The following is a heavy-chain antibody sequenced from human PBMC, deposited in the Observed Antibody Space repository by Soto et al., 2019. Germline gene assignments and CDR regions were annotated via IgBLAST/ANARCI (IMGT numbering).Heavy chain of an antibody. V-gene: IGHV3-30*18. CDR1: GFPFNTYG. Sequence: QVQLVESGGAVVQPGKSLRLSCAASGFPFNTYGMYWVRQAPGKGLEWVAAISYDGSNKYHADSVKGRFTISRDNSTNTLYLQMNSLRVEDTGVYYCAKDIVRYTYGACDYGGQGALVTVSS. CDR2: ISYDGSNK. J-gene: IGHJ4*02. CDR3: AKDIVRYTYGACDY. D-gene: IGHD5-18*01.